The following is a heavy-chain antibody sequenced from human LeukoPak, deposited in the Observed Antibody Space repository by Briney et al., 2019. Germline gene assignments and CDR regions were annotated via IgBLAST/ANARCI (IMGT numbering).Heavy chain of an antibody. CDR3: AKDRLEYQLVPYYYGMDV. V-gene: IGHV3-30*18. CDR2: ISYDGSNK. D-gene: IGHD2-2*01. Sequence: GGSLRLSCAASGFTFSSYGMHWVRQAPGKGLEWVAVISYDGSNKYYADSVKGRFTISRDNSKNTLYLQMNSLRAEDTAVYYCAKDRLEYQLVPYYYGMDVRGKGTTVTVSS. CDR1: GFTFSSYG. J-gene: IGHJ6*04.